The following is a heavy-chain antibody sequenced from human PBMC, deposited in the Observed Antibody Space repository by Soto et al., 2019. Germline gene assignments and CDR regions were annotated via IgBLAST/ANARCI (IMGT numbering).Heavy chain of an antibody. V-gene: IGHV3-33*01. D-gene: IGHD3-10*01. Sequence: PGGSLRLSCAASGFTFSSYGMHWVRQAPGKGLEWVAVIWYDGSNKYYAESVKGRFTISRDNSKNTQYLQMNSLRAEDTAVYYCARDRHYYGSGSFEKYYYYGMDVWGQGTTVTVSS. CDR3: ARDRHYYGSGSFEKYYYYGMDV. J-gene: IGHJ6*02. CDR2: IWYDGSNK. CDR1: GFTFSSYG.